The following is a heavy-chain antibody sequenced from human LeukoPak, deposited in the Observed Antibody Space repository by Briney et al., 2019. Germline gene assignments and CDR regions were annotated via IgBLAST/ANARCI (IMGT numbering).Heavy chain of an antibody. Sequence: SETLSLTCTVSGGSISSGSYYWSWIRQPAGKGLEWIGRFYTSGSTNYNPSLKSRVTISVDTSKNQFSLKLSSVTAADTAVYYCARLIWFGGAFDIWGQGTMVTVSS. D-gene: IGHD3-10*01. CDR3: ARLIWFGGAFDI. CDR1: GGSISSGSYY. CDR2: FYTSGST. V-gene: IGHV4-61*02. J-gene: IGHJ3*02.